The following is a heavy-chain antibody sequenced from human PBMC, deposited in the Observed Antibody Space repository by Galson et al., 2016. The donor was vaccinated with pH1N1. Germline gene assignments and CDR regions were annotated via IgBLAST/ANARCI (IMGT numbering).Heavy chain of an antibody. CDR1: GGSISSSDYY. CDR2: IYYSGNT. Sequence: ETLSLTCSVSGGSISSSDYYWGWIRQYPGKGLEWIVSIYYSGNTYHNPSLKSRVTISVDTSKNQFSLKLSSVTAADTAVYYCASQHSSGWYPYFDYWGQGTLVTVP. J-gene: IGHJ4*02. D-gene: IGHD6-19*01. CDR3: ASQHSSGWYPYFDY. V-gene: IGHV4-39*01.